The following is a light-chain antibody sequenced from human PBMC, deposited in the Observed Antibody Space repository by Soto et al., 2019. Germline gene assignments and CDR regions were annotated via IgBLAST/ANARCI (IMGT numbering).Light chain of an antibody. V-gene: IGKV3D-20*02. CDR2: GAS. J-gene: IGKJ5*01. CDR3: QQRSNWPPEIT. CDR1: QSVSSSY. Sequence: EILTTQSPGTLPLSPGEIPTLCCSTSQSVSSSYLAWHQHKPGQAPRLLIYGASSRATRIPARFSGSGSGIDFSLTISSLEPEDFAVYYCQQRSNWPPEITFGQGTRLEI.